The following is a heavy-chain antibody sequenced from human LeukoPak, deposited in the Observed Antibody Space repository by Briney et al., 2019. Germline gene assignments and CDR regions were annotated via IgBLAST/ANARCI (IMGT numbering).Heavy chain of an antibody. J-gene: IGHJ4*02. CDR2: IYYSGST. CDR3: ARLHVEMATISFDY. Sequence: SETLSLTCTVSGGSISSSSYYWGWIRQPPGKGLEWIGSIYYSGSTYYNPSLKSRVTISVDTSKNQFSLTLSSVTAADTAVYYCARLHVEMATISFDYWGQGTLVTVSS. V-gene: IGHV4-39*01. D-gene: IGHD5-24*01. CDR1: GGSISSSSYY.